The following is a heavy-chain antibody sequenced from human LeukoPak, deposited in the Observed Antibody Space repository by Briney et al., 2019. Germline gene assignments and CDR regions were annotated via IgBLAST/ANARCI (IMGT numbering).Heavy chain of an antibody. J-gene: IGHJ4*02. D-gene: IGHD5-24*01. Sequence: PSESLSLTCIASGGSINNYYLSWIRQPPGKELEWLGEVSFSGSTNYNPSLTSRVTISADTSKNQFSLRLRSATAADTAVYYCAKIEMATILGYWGQETLVTVSS. CDR1: GGSINNYY. CDR3: AKIEMATILGY. V-gene: IGHV4-59*08. CDR2: VSFSGST.